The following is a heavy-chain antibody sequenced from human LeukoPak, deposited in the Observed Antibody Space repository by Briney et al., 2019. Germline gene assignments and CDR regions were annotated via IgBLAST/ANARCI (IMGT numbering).Heavy chain of an antibody. J-gene: IGHJ3*02. V-gene: IGHV3-21*01. CDR2: ISSSSSYI. D-gene: IGHD3-16*01. CDR1: GFTFSSYS. CDR3: ARDRLLTGGGGFDI. Sequence: KAGGSLRLSCAASGFTFSSYSMNWVRQAPGKGLEWVSSISSSSSYIYYADSVKGRFTISRDNAKNSLYLQMNSLRAEDTAVYYCARDRLLTGGGGFDIWGQGTMVTVSS.